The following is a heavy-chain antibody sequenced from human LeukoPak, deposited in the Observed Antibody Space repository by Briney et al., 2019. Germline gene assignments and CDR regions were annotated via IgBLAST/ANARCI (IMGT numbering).Heavy chain of an antibody. J-gene: IGHJ4*02. D-gene: IGHD1-26*01. CDR3: ARRAVGATDY. CDR2: IYTSGST. Sequence: SQTLSLTCTVSGGSISSGSYYWSWIRQPAGKGLEWIGRIYTSGSTNYNPSLKSRVTISIDTSKNQFSLKLSSVTAADTAVYFCARRAVGATDYWGQGTLVTVSS. V-gene: IGHV4-61*02. CDR1: GGSISSGSYY.